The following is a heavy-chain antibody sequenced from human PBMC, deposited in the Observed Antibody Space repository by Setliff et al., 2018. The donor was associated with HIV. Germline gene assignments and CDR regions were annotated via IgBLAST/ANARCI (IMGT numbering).Heavy chain of an antibody. J-gene: IGHJ1*01. V-gene: IGHV3-15*01. Sequence: NPGGSLRLSCAASGFTFDDYAMHWVRQAPGKGLEWVGRIKSKTDGGTTDYAAPVKGRFTISRDDSKNTLYLQMNSLKTEDTAIYYCTTKPPAADFQHWGQGTLVTVSS. D-gene: IGHD2-2*01. CDR1: GFTFDDYA. CDR2: IKSKTDGGTT. CDR3: TTKPPAADFQH.